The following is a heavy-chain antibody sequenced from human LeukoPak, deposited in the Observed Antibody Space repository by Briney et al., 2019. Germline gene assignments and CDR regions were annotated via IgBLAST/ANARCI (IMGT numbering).Heavy chain of an antibody. J-gene: IGHJ4*02. Sequence: GGSLRLPCAASGFTFSSYEMNWVRQAPGKGLEWASYISSSGSTIYYADSVKGRFTISRDNAKNSLYLQMNSLRAEDTAVYYCARGAYYYDSSGAFDYWGQGTLVTVSS. CDR1: GFTFSSYE. V-gene: IGHV3-48*03. CDR2: ISSSGSTI. D-gene: IGHD3-22*01. CDR3: ARGAYYYDSSGAFDY.